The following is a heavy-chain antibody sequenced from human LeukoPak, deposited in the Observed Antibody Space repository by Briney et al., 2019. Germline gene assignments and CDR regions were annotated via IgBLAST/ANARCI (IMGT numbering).Heavy chain of an antibody. CDR2: IYPGDSDT. D-gene: IGHD1-20*01. CDR3: ARRVVTGTAGHDAFDI. Sequence: GESLKISRKGSGYSFTSYWIGWVRQMPGKGLEWMGIIYPGDSDTRYSPSFQGQVTHSPDKSISTAYLQWSSLKASDTAMYYCARRVVTGTAGHDAFDIWGQGTMVTVSS. CDR1: GYSFTSYW. V-gene: IGHV5-51*01. J-gene: IGHJ3*02.